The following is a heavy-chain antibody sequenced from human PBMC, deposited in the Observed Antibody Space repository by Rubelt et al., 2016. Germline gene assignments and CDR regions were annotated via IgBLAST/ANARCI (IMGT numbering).Heavy chain of an antibody. CDR2: IYYSGST. J-gene: IGHJ6*02. D-gene: IGHD3-10*01. CDR3: ARDSEVRGAYYYYGMDV. V-gene: IGHV4-59*12. Sequence: QVQLQESGPGLVKPSETLSLTCTVSGGSISRYYWSWIRQPPGKGLEWIGYIYYSGSTYYNPSLKSRVTISVETSKNRFSLKLSSVTAADTAVYYCARDSEVRGAYYYYGMDVWGQGTTVTVSS. CDR1: GGSISRYY.